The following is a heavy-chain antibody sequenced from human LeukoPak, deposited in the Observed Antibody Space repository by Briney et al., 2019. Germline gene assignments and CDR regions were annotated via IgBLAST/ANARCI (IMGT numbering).Heavy chain of an antibody. CDR2: IYYRGST. CDR1: GGSISSTSYY. D-gene: IGHD3-10*01. V-gene: IGHV4-39*01. Sequence: SETLSLTCTVSGGSISSTSYYWGWIRQPPGKGLEWIGSIYYRGSTYYNPSLKSRVTISVDTSKNQFSLKLSSVTAADTAVYYCARGPYYYGSGSNMDYYYMDVWGKGTTVTVSS. J-gene: IGHJ6*03. CDR3: ARGPYYYGSGSNMDYYYMDV.